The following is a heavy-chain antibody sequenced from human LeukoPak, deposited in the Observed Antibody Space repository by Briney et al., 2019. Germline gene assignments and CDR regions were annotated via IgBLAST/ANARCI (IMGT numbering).Heavy chain of an antibody. J-gene: IGHJ4*02. CDR3: ARGFPPRRSYDSSGYYSYYFDY. CDR1: GYTFTSNY. Sequence: ASVKVSCKASGYTFTSNYIHWVRQAPGQGLEWMGWISAYNGNTKYAQRLQGRVTMTTDTSTSTAYMELRSLRSDDTAVYYCARGFPPRRSYDSSGYYSYYFDYWGQGTLVTVSS. D-gene: IGHD3-22*01. V-gene: IGHV1-18*04. CDR2: ISAYNGNT.